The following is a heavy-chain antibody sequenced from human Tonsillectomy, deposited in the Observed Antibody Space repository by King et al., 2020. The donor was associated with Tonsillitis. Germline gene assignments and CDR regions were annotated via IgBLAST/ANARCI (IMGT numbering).Heavy chain of an antibody. CDR1: RFTFSSYG. D-gene: IGHD3-3*01. V-gene: IGHV3-30*18. CDR3: TKDRHYYDFWRDSYYNFYGMDV. CDR2: ISYDGSYK. Sequence: VQLVESGGGVVQPGRSLRLSCVASRFTFSSYGMHWVRQAPGMGLEWVAVISYDGSYKYYADSVKGRFTISRDNSKSTLYLQMSSLRAEDTAVYYCTKDRHYYDFWRDSYYNFYGMDVWGQGTTVTVSS. J-gene: IGHJ6*02.